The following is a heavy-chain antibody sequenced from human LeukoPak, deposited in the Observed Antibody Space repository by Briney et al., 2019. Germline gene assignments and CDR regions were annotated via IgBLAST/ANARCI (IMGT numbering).Heavy chain of an antibody. CDR2: ISGSGGST. V-gene: IGHV3-23*01. CDR3: AKDHLPYGSGSYYNL. CDR1: GFTFSSYA. D-gene: IGHD3-10*01. Sequence: GGSLRLSCAASGFTFSSYAMSWVRQAPGKGLEWVSAISGSGGSTYYADSVKGRFTISRDNSKNTLYLQMNSLRAEDTAVYYCAKDHLPYGSGSYYNLWGQGTLVTVSS. J-gene: IGHJ5*02.